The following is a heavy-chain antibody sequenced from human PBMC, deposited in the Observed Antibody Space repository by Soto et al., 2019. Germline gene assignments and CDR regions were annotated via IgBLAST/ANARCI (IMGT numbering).Heavy chain of an antibody. Sequence: QMQLEQSGPEVKKPGTSVKVSCKASGFTFTSSAFQWVRQARGQRLEWIGWIAVGSGYTNYAQRFQDRVTLTRDMSTATTYMELSRLTSEDTAIYYCAADATAWQKMVPSDYGGQGTLVTVSS. CDR2: IAVGSGYT. J-gene: IGHJ4*02. D-gene: IGHD2-8*01. V-gene: IGHV1-58*01. CDR3: AADATAWQKMVPSDY. CDR1: GFTFTSSA.